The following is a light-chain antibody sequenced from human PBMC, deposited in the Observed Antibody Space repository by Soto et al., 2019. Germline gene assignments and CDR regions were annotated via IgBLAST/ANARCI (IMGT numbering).Light chain of an antibody. CDR2: EGS. J-gene: IGLJ1*01. V-gene: IGLV2-23*01. CDR1: SSDVGSYNL. CDR3: CSYAGSSTSYV. Sequence: QSVLTQPASVSGSPGQWITISCTGTSSDVGSYNLVSWYQQHPGKAPKLMIYEGSKRPSGVPNRFSGSKSGNTASLTISGLQAEDEADYYCCSYAGSSTSYVFGTGTKVTVL.